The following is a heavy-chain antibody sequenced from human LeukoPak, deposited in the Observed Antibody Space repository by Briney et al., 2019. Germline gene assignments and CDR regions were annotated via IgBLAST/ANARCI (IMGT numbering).Heavy chain of an antibody. V-gene: IGHV4-4*07. J-gene: IGHJ4*02. CDR3: AREATVVGATII. CDR1: GDSVSTYY. D-gene: IGHD1-26*01. Sequence: SETLSLTCTVSGDSVSTYYWSWIRQSAGKGLEWIGHISTSGSTTYNRSLKSRVSMSVDTSKKQFSLKLSSVTAADAPVYYCAREATVVGATIIWGQGALVTVSS. CDR2: ISTSGST.